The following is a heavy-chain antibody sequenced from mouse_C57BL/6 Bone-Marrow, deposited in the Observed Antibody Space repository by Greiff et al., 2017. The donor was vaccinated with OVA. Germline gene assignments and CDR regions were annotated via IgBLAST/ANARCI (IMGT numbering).Heavy chain of an antibody. CDR2: ITPSTGGT. J-gene: IGHJ4*01. CDR1: GYTFTSYW. D-gene: IGHD2-4*01. V-gene: IGHV1-53*01. CDR3: ARGYYDYDGAGDYAMDY. Sequence: QVQLQQPGTELVKPGASVKLSCKASGYTFTSYWMHWVKQRPGQGLEWIGNITPSTGGTNYNEKFKSKATMTVDKSSSTAYRQLSSLTSENSADYYCARGYYDYDGAGDYAMDYWGQGTSVTVSS.